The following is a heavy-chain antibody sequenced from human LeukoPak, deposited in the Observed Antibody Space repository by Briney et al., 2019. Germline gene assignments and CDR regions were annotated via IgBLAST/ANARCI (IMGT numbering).Heavy chain of an antibody. CDR2: INAGNGNT. CDR3: ASRMGRYWFDP. Sequence: GASVKVSCKASGYTFTSYAMHWVRQAPGQRLEWMGWINAGNGNTKYAQKLQGRVTMTTDTSTSTAYMELRSLRSDDTAVYYCASRMGRYWFDPWGQGTLVTVSS. V-gene: IGHV1-3*01. CDR1: GYTFTSYA. J-gene: IGHJ5*02. D-gene: IGHD2-15*01.